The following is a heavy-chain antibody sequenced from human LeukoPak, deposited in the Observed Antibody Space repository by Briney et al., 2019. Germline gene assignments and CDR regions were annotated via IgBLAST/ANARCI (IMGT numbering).Heavy chain of an antibody. D-gene: IGHD5-24*01. Sequence: SVKVSCKASGGTFSSYAISWVRQAPGQGLEWMGRIIPIFGTANYAQKFQGRVTITTDESTSTAYMDLSSLRSEDTAVYYCARGERGGGYNYDGVFDYWGQGTLVTVSS. J-gene: IGHJ4*02. CDR3: ARGERGGGYNYDGVFDY. V-gene: IGHV1-69*05. CDR2: IIPIFGTA. CDR1: GGTFSSYA.